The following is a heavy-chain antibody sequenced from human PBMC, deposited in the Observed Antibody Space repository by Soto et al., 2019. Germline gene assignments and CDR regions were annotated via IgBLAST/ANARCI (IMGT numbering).Heavy chain of an antibody. CDR1: GGSISSGDYY. D-gene: IGHD3-3*01. CDR3: ARAASAITIFGVVIPSPNYYYYGMDV. J-gene: IGHJ6*02. V-gene: IGHV4-30-4*01. Sequence: SETLSLTCTVSGGSISSGDYYWSWIRQPPGKGLEWIGYIYYSGSTYYNPSLKSRVTISVDTSKNQFSLKLSSVTAADTAVYYCARAASAITIFGVVIPSPNYYYYGMDVWGQGTTVTVSS. CDR2: IYYSGST.